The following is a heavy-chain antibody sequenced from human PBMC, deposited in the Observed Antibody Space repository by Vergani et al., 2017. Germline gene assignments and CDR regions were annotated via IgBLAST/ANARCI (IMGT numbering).Heavy chain of an antibody. Sequence: QVQLQESGPGLVKPSETLSLTCTVSGGSISSYYWSWIRQPPGKGLEWIGEINHSGSTNYNPSLKSRVTISVDTSKNQFSLKLSSVTAADTAVYYCARILGPVVPAGYYFDYWGQGTLVTVSS. CDR1: GGSISSYY. J-gene: IGHJ4*02. V-gene: IGHV4-34*01. CDR2: INHSGST. D-gene: IGHD2-2*01. CDR3: ARILGPVVPAGYYFDY.